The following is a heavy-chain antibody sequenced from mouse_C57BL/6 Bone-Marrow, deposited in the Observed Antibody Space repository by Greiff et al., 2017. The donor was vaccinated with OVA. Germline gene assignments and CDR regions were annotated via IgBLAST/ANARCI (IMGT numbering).Heavy chain of an antibody. CDR1: GYTFTSYG. Sequence: VQLQQSGAELARPGASVKLSCKASGYTFTSYGISWVKQRTGQGLEWIGEIYPRSGNTYYNEKFKDKATLTADKSSSTVYMELSRLTSEDSAVYFCARHEGGWLLRFDYWGQGTTLTVSS. J-gene: IGHJ2*01. D-gene: IGHD2-3*01. CDR2: IYPRSGNT. V-gene: IGHV1-81*01. CDR3: ARHEGGWLLRFDY.